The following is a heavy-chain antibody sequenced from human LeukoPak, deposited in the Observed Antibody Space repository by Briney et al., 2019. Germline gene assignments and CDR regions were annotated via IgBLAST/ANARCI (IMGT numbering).Heavy chain of an antibody. V-gene: IGHV3-21*01. CDR2: ISSGSTYT. CDR1: GFTFSSYS. Sequence: GGSLRLSCAASGFTFSSYSMNWVRQAPGKGLEWVSCISSGSTYTYYADSVKGRFTSSRDNAKNSLYLQMNSLRAEDTAVYYCAKGYHDSGGSWTPSDFWGQGTLVTVSS. CDR3: AKGYHDSGGSWTPSDF. D-gene: IGHD3-22*01. J-gene: IGHJ4*02.